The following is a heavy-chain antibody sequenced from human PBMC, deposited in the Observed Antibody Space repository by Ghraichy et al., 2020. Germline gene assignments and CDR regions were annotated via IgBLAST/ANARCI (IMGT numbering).Heavy chain of an antibody. J-gene: IGHJ3*02. D-gene: IGHD3-22*01. Sequence: QTLSLTCTVSGGSISSGGYYWSWIRQHPGKGLEWIRYIYYSGSTYYNPSLKSRVTISVDTSKNQFSLKLSSVTAADTAVYYCASSFYDSSGYKVLGAFDIWGQGTMVTVSS. CDR3: ASSFYDSSGYKVLGAFDI. V-gene: IGHV4-31*03. CDR2: IYYSGST. CDR1: GGSISSGGYY.